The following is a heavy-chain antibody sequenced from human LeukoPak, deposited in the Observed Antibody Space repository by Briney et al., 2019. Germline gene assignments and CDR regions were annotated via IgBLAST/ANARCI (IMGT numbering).Heavy chain of an antibody. D-gene: IGHD5-12*01. CDR1: GGSISSNNW. CDR3: ARGPSVAAHLDY. J-gene: IGHJ4*02. CDR2: IYHHGAT. V-gene: IGHV4-4*02. Sequence: SGTLSLTCAVSGGSISSNNWWSWVRPPPGKGVEWIGEIYHHGATNYNPSLKSRVTLSVDKSKNQFSLELSSVTAADTAVYYCARGPSVAAHLDYWGQGTLVTVSS.